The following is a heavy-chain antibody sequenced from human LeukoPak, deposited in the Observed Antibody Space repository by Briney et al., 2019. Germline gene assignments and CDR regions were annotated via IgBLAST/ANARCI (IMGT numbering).Heavy chain of an antibody. Sequence: PGGSLRLSCAASGFTFSSYWMSWVRQAPGEGLEWVANIRQDGGAKNYVDSVKGRFTISRDNAKKSLYLQMNSLRAEDTAVYYCAPPPIAATGNWGQGTLVTVSS. CDR1: GFTFSSYW. J-gene: IGHJ4*02. V-gene: IGHV3-7*01. CDR3: APPPIAATGN. CDR2: IRQDGGAK. D-gene: IGHD6-13*01.